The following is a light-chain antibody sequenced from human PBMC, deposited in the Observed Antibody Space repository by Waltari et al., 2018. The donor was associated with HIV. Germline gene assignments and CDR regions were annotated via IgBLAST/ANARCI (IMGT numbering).Light chain of an antibody. CDR2: QAS. Sequence: DIQVTQPPSALSASVADTVPISCRASQPVSSWMAWFLQRPSKAPRLLIYQASILASGVPSRFSGSRSGTDFSLTIRGLQPDDFGTYYCQQYNWHWTFGQGTRV. J-gene: IGKJ1*01. CDR3: QQYNWHWT. CDR1: QPVSSW. V-gene: IGKV1-5*01.